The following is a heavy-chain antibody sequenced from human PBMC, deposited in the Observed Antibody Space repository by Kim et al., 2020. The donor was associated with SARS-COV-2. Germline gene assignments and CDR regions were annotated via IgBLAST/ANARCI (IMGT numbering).Heavy chain of an antibody. CDR1: GFTFSSYE. V-gene: IGHV3-48*03. CDR2: INSSGSTI. D-gene: IGHD3-10*01. CDR3: ARDLESLLWFGELGGMDV. Sequence: GGSLRLSCAASGFTFSSYEMNWVRQAPGKGLEWVSYINSSGSTIYYADSVKGRFTISRDNAKNSLDLQMNSLRAEDAAVYYWARDLESLLWFGELGGMDVWGQGTTVTVSS. J-gene: IGHJ6*02.